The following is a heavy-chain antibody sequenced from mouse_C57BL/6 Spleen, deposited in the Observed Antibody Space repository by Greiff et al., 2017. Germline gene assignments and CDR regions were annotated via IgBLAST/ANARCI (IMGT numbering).Heavy chain of an antibody. CDR2: SRNKANDYTT. CDR3: ARGATGSYFDY. V-gene: IGHV7-1*01. CDR1: GFTFSDFY. D-gene: IGHD3-1*01. J-gene: IGHJ2*01. Sequence: EVMLVESGGGLVQSGRSLRLSCATSGFTFSDFYMEWVRQAPGKGLEWIAASRNKANDYTTEYSASVKGRFIVSRDTSQSILYLQMNALRAEDTAIYYCARGATGSYFDYWGQGTTLTVSS.